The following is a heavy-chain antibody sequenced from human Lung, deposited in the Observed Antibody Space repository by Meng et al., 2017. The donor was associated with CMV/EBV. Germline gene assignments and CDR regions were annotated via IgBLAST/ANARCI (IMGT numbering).Heavy chain of an antibody. CDR1: GGSISSYY. CDR3: AGGGYSSSWLYYYYVMDV. D-gene: IGHD6-13*01. J-gene: IGHJ6*02. Sequence: SETLSLXXTVSGGSISSYYWTWIRQPPGKGLEWIGYIYYSGSTNYNPSLESRVTISVDTSKNQFSLKLSSVTAADTAVYYCAGGGYSSSWLYYYYVMDVWGQGXTVTVSS. V-gene: IGHV4-59*01. CDR2: IYYSGST.